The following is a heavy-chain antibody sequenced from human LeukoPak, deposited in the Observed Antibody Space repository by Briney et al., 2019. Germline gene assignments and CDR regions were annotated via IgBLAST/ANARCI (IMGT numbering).Heavy chain of an antibody. CDR1: GITLSNYG. V-gene: IGHV3-23*01. D-gene: IGHD3-10*01. CDR3: AKRGVVIRAVIIVGFHKEAYYFDY. Sequence: GGSLRLSCAVSGITLSNYGMSWVRQAPGKGLEWVAGLSDNGSSKNYADSLKGRFTVSRDNPKNTLYLQMNSLRAEYTAVYFCAKRGVVIRAVIIVGFHKEAYYFDYWGQGALVTVSS. J-gene: IGHJ4*02. CDR2: LSDNGSSK.